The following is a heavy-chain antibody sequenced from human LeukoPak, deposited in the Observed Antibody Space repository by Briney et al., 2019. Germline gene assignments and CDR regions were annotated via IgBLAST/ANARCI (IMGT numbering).Heavy chain of an antibody. J-gene: IGHJ5*02. CDR3: AREIRYFDWLLNWFDP. CDR2: IYTSGST. V-gene: IGHV4-4*07. CDR1: GGSISSYY. D-gene: IGHD3-9*01. Sequence: SETLSLTCTVSGGSISSYYWSWIRQPARKGLGWIGRIYTSGSTNYNPSLKSRVTMSVDTSKNQFSLKLSSVTAADTAVYYCAREIRYFDWLLNWFDPWGQGTLVTVSS.